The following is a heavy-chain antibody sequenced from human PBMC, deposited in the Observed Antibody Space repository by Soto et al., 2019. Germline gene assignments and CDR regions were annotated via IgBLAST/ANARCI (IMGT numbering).Heavy chain of an antibody. CDR2: INHSGST. D-gene: IGHD6-19*01. Sequence: SETLSLTCAVYGGSFSGYYWSWIRQPPGKGLEWIGEINHSGSTNYNPSLKSRVTISVDTSKNQFSLKLSSVTAADTAVYYCARKYRSGWYDGVQMAYNWFDPWGQGTLVTVSS. CDR1: GGSFSGYY. CDR3: ARKYRSGWYDGVQMAYNWFDP. V-gene: IGHV4-34*01. J-gene: IGHJ5*02.